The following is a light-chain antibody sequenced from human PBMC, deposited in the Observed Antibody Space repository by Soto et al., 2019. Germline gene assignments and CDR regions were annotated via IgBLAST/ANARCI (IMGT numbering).Light chain of an antibody. Sequence: QSALTQPRSVSGSPGQSVTISCTGTSSDVGNYNYVSWYQQHPGKAPKVMIYDVNKWPSGVPDRFSGSKSGNTASLTISGLQAEDEADYYCCSYAGSYTWVCGGGTKLTDL. CDR2: DVN. V-gene: IGLV2-11*01. J-gene: IGLJ3*02. CDR1: SSDVGNYNY. CDR3: CSYAGSYTWV.